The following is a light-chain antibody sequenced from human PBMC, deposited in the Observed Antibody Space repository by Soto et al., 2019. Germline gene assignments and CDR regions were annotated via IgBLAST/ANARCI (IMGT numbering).Light chain of an antibody. V-gene: IGLV2-11*01. J-gene: IGLJ1*01. CDR2: DVS. CDR1: SSDVGGYNY. Sequence: QSALTQPRSVSGSPGQSVTISCTGTSSDVGGYNYVSWYQQHPGKAPKLMIYDVSKRPSGVPDRFSGSKSGNTASLTISGLQAEDEADSYCSSFAGTNSFVFGSGTKLTVL. CDR3: SSFAGTNSFV.